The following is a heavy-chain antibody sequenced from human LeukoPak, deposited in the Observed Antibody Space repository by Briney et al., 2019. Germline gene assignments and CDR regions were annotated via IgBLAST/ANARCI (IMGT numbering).Heavy chain of an antibody. D-gene: IGHD6-13*01. CDR3: ARQAAADYYFDY. CDR2: IYYSGST. J-gene: IGHJ4*02. CDR1: GGSISSHY. Sequence: SETLSLTYTVSGGSISSHYWSWIRQPPGKGLEWIGYIYYSGSTNYNPSLKSRVTISVDTSKNQFSLKLSSVTAADTAVYYCARQAAADYYFDYWGQGTLVTVSS. V-gene: IGHV4-59*11.